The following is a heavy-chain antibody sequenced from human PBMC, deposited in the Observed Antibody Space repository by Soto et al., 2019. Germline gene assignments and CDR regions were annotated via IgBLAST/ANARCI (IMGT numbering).Heavy chain of an antibody. D-gene: IGHD2-15*01. J-gene: IGHJ5*02. CDR3: ARGRSNQDLSSPPSRFDP. CDR2: IGTIGGT. CDR1: VFPFSKDY. V-gene: IGHV3-13*01. Sequence: PVGPLTLSSAASVFPFSKDYMHWVRLASGTVLDWVSAIGTIGGTYYLASMKGRFTISRENAKHSCYLQRNSLRADDTAVYYCARGRSNQDLSSPPSRFDPWGRGTLVTVSS.